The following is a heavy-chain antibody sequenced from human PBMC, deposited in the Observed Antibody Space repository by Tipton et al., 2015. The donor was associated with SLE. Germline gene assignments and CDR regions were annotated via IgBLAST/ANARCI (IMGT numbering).Heavy chain of an antibody. CDR1: GGSISSCY. V-gene: IGHV4-59*01. J-gene: IGHJ6*03. CDR2: IYYSGST. D-gene: IGHD6-13*01. CDR3: ARSQQLSYMDV. Sequence: LRLSCTVSGGSISSCYWSWIRQSPGKGLEWIGYIYYSGSTNYNPSLKSRVTISVDTSKNQFSLKLSSVTAADTAVYYCARSQQLSYMDVWDKGTTVTVSS.